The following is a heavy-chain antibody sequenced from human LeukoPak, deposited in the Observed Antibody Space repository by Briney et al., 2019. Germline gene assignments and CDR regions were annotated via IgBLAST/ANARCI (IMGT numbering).Heavy chain of an antibody. CDR2: IYYSGST. J-gene: IGHJ4*02. CDR3: ARESEVGAAFFDY. CDR1: GGSISSYY. Sequence: PSETLSLTCTVSGGSISSYYWTWIRQPPGKGLEWIGYIYYSGSTNYNPSLKSRVTISGDTSNNQLSLKVNSVTAADTAVYYCARESEVGAAFFDYWGQGTLVTVSS. V-gene: IGHV4-59*12. D-gene: IGHD1-26*01.